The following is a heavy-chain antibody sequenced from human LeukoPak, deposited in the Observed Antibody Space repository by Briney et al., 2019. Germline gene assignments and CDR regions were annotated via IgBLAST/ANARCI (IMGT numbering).Heavy chain of an antibody. J-gene: IGHJ1*01. CDR3: GRDFVNGIIDN. D-gene: IGHD1-14*01. CDR1: GFTLSDYW. CDR2: IKTDGSVT. V-gene: IGHV3-74*01. Sequence: PGGSLRLSCAASGFTLSDYWMHWVRQTPGKGLMWVSVIKTDGSVTSYAASVRGRFTISRDNARNTLYLQMNSLTAEDTSVYYCGRDFVNGIIDNWGQGTLVTVSS.